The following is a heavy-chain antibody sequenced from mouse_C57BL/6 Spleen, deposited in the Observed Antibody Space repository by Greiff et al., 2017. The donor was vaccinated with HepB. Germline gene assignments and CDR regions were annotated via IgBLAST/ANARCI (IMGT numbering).Heavy chain of an antibody. CDR3: TAYDGYYYYYAMDY. V-gene: IGHV6-6*01. CDR2: IRNKANNHAT. D-gene: IGHD2-3*01. CDR1: GFTFSDAW. Sequence: EVMLVESGGGLVQPGGSMKLSCAASGFTFSDAWMDWVRQSPEKGLEWVAEIRNKANNHATYYAESVKGRFTISRDDSKSSVYLQMNSLRAEDTGIYYCTAYDGYYYYYAMDYWGQGTSVTVSS. J-gene: IGHJ4*01.